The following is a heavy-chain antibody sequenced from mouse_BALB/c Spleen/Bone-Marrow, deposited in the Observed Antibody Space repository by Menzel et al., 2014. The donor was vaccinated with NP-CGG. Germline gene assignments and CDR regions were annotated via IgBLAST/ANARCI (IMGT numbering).Heavy chain of an antibody. CDR2: ISDGSSTI. V-gene: IGHV5-17*02. J-gene: IGHJ2*01. Sequence: EVMLVESGGGLVQPGGSQKLSCAASGLTFSSFGMHWVRQVPEKGLEWVAYISDGSSTIYYADTVKGRFTISRDNPKNTLFLQMTSLRSEDTAMYYCARLDVGGYWGQGTTLTVSS. CDR1: GLTFSSFG. CDR3: ARLDVGGY.